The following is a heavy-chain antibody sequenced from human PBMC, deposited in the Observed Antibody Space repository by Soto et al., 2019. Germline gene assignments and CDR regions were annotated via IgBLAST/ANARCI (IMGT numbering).Heavy chain of an antibody. V-gene: IGHV1-58*02. CDR3: AKDSPPVGDYDYGMDV. CDR2: IVVGSDNT. D-gene: IGHD4-17*01. CDR1: GFSFTSSA. J-gene: IGHJ6*02. Sequence: SVKVSCKTSGFSFTSSAMQWVRQARGQRLEWIGWIVVGSDNTNYAQKFQERVTITRDLSTNTIYMDLRSLRSEDTAVYYCAKDSPPVGDYDYGMDVWGQGTTVTVSS.